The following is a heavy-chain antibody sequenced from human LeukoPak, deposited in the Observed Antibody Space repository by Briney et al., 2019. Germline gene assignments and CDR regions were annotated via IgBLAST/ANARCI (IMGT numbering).Heavy chain of an antibody. Sequence: GASVKLSCKASGGTFSSYAISWVRQAPGQGLEWMGGIIPIFGTANYAQKFQVRVTITADESTSTAYMELSSLRSEDTAVYYCARGYYDSSGCIDYWGQGTLVTVSS. CDR1: GGTFSSYA. CDR3: ARGYYDSSGCIDY. V-gene: IGHV1-69*01. J-gene: IGHJ4*02. CDR2: IIPIFGTA. D-gene: IGHD3-22*01.